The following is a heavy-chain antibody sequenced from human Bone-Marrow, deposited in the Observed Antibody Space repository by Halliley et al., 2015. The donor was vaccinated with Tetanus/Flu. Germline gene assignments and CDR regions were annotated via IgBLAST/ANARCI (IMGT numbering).Heavy chain of an antibody. D-gene: IGHD2-2*01. J-gene: IGHJ5*02. CDR2: PGAPDA. CDR3: ARPIGYCSGTTCHARIDP. V-gene: IGHV5-51*01. Sequence: PGAPDASYSPSFQGQVTISADNSINTAYLQGNSLKASDTAMYYCARPIGYCSGTTCHARIDPWGQGTLVTVSS.